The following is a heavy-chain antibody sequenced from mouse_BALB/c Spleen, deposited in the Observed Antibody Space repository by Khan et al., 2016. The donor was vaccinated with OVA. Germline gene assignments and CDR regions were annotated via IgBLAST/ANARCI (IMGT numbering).Heavy chain of an antibody. V-gene: IGHV2-6-5*01. CDR1: GFSLNDYG. CDR3: AKCVWSYYYSLDY. Sequence: QVQLQPSGPGLVAPSQSLSITCTVSGFSLNDYGVSWIRQPPGKGLEWLGVIWGGGSTYYTSALKSRLSISKDNSKSQVFLKMSSLQTDDTAMYYCAKCVWSYYYSLDYWGQGTSVTVAS. CDR2: IWGGGST. J-gene: IGHJ4*01.